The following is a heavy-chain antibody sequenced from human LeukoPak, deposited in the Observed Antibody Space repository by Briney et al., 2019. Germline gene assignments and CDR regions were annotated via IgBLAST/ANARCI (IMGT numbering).Heavy chain of an antibody. CDR3: AGVGVDLWFDP. Sequence: GASVKVSCKASGYTFTSYYIHWVRRAPGQGLEWMGRINPNTGGTNYAQKFQGRVTMTRDTSISTAYMELSRLTSDDTAVYYCAGVGVDLWFDPWGQGTLVTVSS. J-gene: IGHJ5*02. D-gene: IGHD3/OR15-3a*01. V-gene: IGHV1-2*06. CDR1: GYTFTSYY. CDR2: INPNTGGT.